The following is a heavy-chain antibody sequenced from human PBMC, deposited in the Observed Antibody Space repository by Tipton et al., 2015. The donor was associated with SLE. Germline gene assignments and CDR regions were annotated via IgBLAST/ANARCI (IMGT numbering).Heavy chain of an antibody. CDR1: GGSFSGYY. J-gene: IGHJ3*02. V-gene: IGHV4-34*01. CDR2: INHSGST. D-gene: IGHD3-10*01. CDR3: AREGSGDTAFDI. Sequence: GLVKPSETLSLTCAVYGGSFSGYYWSWIRQPPGKGLEWIGEINHSGSTYYNPSLKSRVTISVDTSKNQFSLKLSSVTAADTAVYYCAREGSGDTAFDIWGQGTMVTVSS.